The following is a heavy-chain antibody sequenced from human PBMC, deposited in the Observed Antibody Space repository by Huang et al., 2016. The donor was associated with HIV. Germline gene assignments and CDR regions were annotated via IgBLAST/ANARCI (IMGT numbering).Heavy chain of an antibody. V-gene: IGHV4-39*01. J-gene: IGHJ5*01. Sequence: QVQLQQSGPGLVQPSETLSLTCSVSGGSISSIYYFWGWIRQPPGKGLEGIGVVYYSGTTYYNPYLKSRVTISRATSKNQFSLRLTSVTASDTAVYYCASENCVGGTCGFRFDSWGQGALVSVSS. CDR1: GGSISSIYYF. CDR3: ASENCVGGTCGFRFDS. CDR2: VYYSGTT. D-gene: IGHD2-15*01.